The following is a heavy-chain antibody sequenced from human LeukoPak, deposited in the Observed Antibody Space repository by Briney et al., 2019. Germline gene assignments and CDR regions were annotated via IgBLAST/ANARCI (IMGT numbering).Heavy chain of an antibody. CDR3: ARTYSSSWYADYFDY. CDR1: GGSISSSIYY. J-gene: IGHJ4*02. CDR2: IYYSGST. Sequence: SETLSLTCTVSGGSISSSIYYWGWIRQPPGKGLEWIGSIYYSGSTYYNPSLKSRVTISVDTSKNQFSLKLSSVTAADTAVYYCARTYSSSWYADYFDYWGQGNLVTVSS. V-gene: IGHV4-39*01. D-gene: IGHD6-13*01.